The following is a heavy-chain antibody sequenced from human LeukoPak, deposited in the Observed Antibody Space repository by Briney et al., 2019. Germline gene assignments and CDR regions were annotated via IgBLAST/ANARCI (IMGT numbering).Heavy chain of an antibody. CDR2: IIPIFGTA. CDR3: ARGDTVVTSFDY. V-gene: IGHV1-69*05. J-gene: IGHJ4*02. CDR1: GYTFTSYA. D-gene: IGHD4-23*01. Sequence: ASVKVSCKASGYTFTSYAISWVRQAPGQGLEWMGGIIPIFGTANYAQKFQGRVTITTDESTSTAYMELSSLRSEDTAVYYCARGDTVVTSFDYWGQGTLVTVSS.